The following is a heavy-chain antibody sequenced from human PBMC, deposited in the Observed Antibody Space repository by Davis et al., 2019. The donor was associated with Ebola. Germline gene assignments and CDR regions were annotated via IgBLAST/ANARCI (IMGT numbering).Heavy chain of an antibody. CDR3: AKEGGGYSNSLGY. J-gene: IGHJ4*02. D-gene: IGHD4-11*01. CDR1: GFTVSSTY. Sequence: GESLKTPCAASGFTVSSTYMNWVRQAPGKGLECVSIILSGGTTFYADSVKGRFTISRDNSKNILYLQMNSLRAEDTAVYYCAKEGGGYSNSLGYWGQGTLVTVSS. CDR2: ILSGGTT. V-gene: IGHV3-53*01.